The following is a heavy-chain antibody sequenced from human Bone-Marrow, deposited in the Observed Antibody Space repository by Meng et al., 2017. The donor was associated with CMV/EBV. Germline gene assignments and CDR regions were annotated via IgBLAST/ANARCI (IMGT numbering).Heavy chain of an antibody. CDR3: VREDVGDYFFDT. CDR1: GFTLSDYY. J-gene: IGHJ4*02. D-gene: IGHD4-17*01. V-gene: IGHV3-11*01. Sequence: GESRKISCAASGFTLSDYYVSWIRQAPGKGLEWISYISGSGNTIHYAGSVRGRFIISRDTPKNSVYLQMDRLRAEDTALYYCVREDVGDYFFDTWGQGTLVTVSS. CDR2: ISGSGNTI.